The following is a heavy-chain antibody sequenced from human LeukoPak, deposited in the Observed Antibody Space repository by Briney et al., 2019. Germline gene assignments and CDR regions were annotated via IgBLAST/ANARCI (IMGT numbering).Heavy chain of an antibody. CDR1: GYTFTSYP. CDR3: ARGYDYGDYVGDFDY. Sequence: ASVKVSCKASGYTFTSYPITWVLQAPGQGLEWMGWITTYNGNTNYAQKLQGRVTITTDTSTSTAYMDLRGLRSDDTAVYYCARGYDYGDYVGDFDYWGQGTLVTVSS. D-gene: IGHD4-17*01. V-gene: IGHV1-18*01. J-gene: IGHJ4*02. CDR2: ITTYNGNT.